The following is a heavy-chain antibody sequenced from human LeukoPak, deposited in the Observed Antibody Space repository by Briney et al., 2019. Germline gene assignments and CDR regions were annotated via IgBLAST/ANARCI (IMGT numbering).Heavy chain of an antibody. CDR3: ARAAYWGLGD. J-gene: IGHJ4*02. V-gene: IGHV4-34*01. CDR2: INHSGST. D-gene: IGHD7-27*01. Sequence: SETLSLTCAVYGGSFSGYYWSWIRQPPGKGLEWIGEINHSGSTNYNPSLKGRVTISVDTSKNQFSLKLTSVTAADTAVYYCARAAYWGLGDWGQGILVTVSS. CDR1: GGSFSGYY.